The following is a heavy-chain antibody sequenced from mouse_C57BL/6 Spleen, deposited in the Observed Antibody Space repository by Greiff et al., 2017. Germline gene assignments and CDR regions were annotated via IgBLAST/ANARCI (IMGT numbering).Heavy chain of an antibody. CDR2: IVPNSGGT. Sequence: QVQLQQPGAEFVKPGASVKLSCKASGFTFTSYWLHWVKQRPGRGLEWIGRIVPNSGGTKSTEKFTSKATLTVAKPSSTAYMQLSSLTSEDSAVYDCARADSNFDCWGQGTTRTAST. D-gene: IGHD2-5*01. CDR3: ARADSNFDC. J-gene: IGHJ2*01. V-gene: IGHV1-72*01. CDR1: GFTFTSYW.